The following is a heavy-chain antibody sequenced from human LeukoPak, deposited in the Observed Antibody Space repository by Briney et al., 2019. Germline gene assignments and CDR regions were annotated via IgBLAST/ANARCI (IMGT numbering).Heavy chain of an antibody. J-gene: IGHJ5*02. V-gene: IGHV3-30*04. Sequence: PGRSLRLSCAAPGFTFSSYAMHWVHQPPGKGLEWVTMISYDGSTRYYTDSVKGRFTISRDNSKNTLYLQMNSLRTEDTALYYCARDHSLEYGNWFDPWGQGTLVTVSS. CDR3: ARDHSLEYGNWFDP. CDR1: GFTFSSYA. D-gene: IGHD3-3*01. CDR2: ISYDGSTR.